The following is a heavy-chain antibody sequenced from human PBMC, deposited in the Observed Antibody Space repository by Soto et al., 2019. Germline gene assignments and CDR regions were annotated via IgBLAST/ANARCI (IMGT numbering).Heavy chain of an antibody. CDR2: ISYNGIS. D-gene: IGHD6-6*01. CDR3: GRHNLYVMGASIAAPIDS. J-gene: IGHJ4*02. V-gene: IGHV4-59*08. CDR1: SGSMNSDY. Sequence: PSETLSLTCTVSSGSMNSDYWTWIRQSPGKGLEWIGYISYNGISKHNPSLSSRVTISLHRSANQFSLRLNSVTAADTAIYYCGRHNLYVMGASIAAPIDSWGLGTLVTVFS.